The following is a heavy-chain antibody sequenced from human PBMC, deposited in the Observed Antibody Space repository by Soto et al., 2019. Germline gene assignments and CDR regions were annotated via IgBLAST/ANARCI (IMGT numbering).Heavy chain of an antibody. D-gene: IGHD6-6*01. J-gene: IGHJ4*02. Sequence: GGSLRLSCAASGFTFSSFEMNWVRQAPGKGLEWVSYISNSGRIIYYADSVKGRFTISRDDAKNSLYLQMNSLRAEDTAVYYCAREWGTSIAAAFDDWGQGTLVSVS. CDR3: AREWGTSIAAAFDD. CDR2: ISNSGRII. V-gene: IGHV3-48*03. CDR1: GFTFSSFE.